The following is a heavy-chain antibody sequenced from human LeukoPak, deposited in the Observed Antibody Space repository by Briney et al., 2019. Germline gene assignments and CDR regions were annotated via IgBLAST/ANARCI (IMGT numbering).Heavy chain of an antibody. V-gene: IGHV3-48*04. CDR3: VRGGGG. J-gene: IGHJ4*02. Sequence: GGSLRLSCAASGFTFRSHSMNWVRQAPGKGLEWVSYISDSSTTIYYADSVKGRFTISRDNTKNSVYLQMNSLRTEDTAVYYCVRGGGGWGQGTLVTVSS. CDR1: GFTFRSHS. D-gene: IGHD2-15*01. CDR2: ISDSSTTI.